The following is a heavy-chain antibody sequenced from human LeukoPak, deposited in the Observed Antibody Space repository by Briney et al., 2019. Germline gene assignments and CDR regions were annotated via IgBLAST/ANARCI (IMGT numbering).Heavy chain of an antibody. Sequence: GGSLRLSCTTSGFTFGDYAMTWVRQAPGKGLEWVGFIRSEAYGGTAEYAASVKGRFTISRDDSKRIAYLQMRSLKTEDTAVYYCTKDQTPFHWGQGSLVTVSS. CDR3: TKDQTPFH. CDR1: GFTFGDYA. V-gene: IGHV3-49*04. D-gene: IGHD2/OR15-2a*01. CDR2: IRSEAYGGTA. J-gene: IGHJ4*02.